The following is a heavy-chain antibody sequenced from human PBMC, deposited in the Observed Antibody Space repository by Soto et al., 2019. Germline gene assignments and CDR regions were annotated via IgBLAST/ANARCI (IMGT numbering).Heavy chain of an antibody. CDR1: GFTFSSYA. CDR2: ISYDGSNK. CDR3: AREPDEIVGALDY. V-gene: IGHV3-30-3*01. Sequence: SGGSLRLSCAASGFTFSSYAMHWVRQAPGKGLEWVAVISYDGSNKYYADSVKGRFTISRDNSKNTLYLQMNSLRAEDTAVYYCAREPDEIVGALDYWGQGTLVTVSS. D-gene: IGHD1-26*01. J-gene: IGHJ4*02.